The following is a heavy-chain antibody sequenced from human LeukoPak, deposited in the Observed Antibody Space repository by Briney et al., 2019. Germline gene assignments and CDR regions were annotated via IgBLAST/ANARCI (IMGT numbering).Heavy chain of an antibody. V-gene: IGHV3-48*04. CDR1: GFTFNIYS. J-gene: IGHJ6*03. Sequence: PGGSLRLSCAASGFTFNIYSMNWVRQAPGKGLEWLSYISNSGRTTYYADSVKGRFTISRDNAKNSLYLQMNSLRAEDTAIYYCARGSLGFGYYMAVWGKGTTVTVSS. CDR3: ARGSLGFGYYMAV. D-gene: IGHD3-16*01. CDR2: ISNSGRTT.